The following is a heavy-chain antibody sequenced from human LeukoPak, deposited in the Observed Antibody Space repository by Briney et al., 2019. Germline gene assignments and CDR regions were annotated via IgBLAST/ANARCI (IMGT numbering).Heavy chain of an antibody. CDR2: IYTSGST. Sequence: SQTLSLTCTVSGGSISSGSYYWSWIRQPAGKGLEWIGRIYTSGSTNYNPSLKSRVTISVDTSKNQFSLKLSSVTAADTAVYYCARGLRNYYGSGSYFEPFDYWGQGTLVTVSS. V-gene: IGHV4-61*02. CDR3: ARGLRNYYGSGSYFEPFDY. D-gene: IGHD3-10*01. J-gene: IGHJ4*02. CDR1: GGSISSGSYY.